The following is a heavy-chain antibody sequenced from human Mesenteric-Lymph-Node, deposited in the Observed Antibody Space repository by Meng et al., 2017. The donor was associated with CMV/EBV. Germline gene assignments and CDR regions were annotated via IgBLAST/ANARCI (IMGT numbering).Heavy chain of an antibody. Sequence: GGSLRLSCTTSGFTFGDHAMTWVRQAPGKGLEWVGFIRSKAYGGTAEYAASVKGRFTISRDDSKSIAYLQMNSLQTEDTALYYCAREAGIAARRLNYYGVDVWGQGTTVTVSS. J-gene: IGHJ6*02. CDR2: IRSKAYGGTA. CDR1: GFTFGDHA. D-gene: IGHD6-6*01. V-gene: IGHV3-49*04. CDR3: AREAGIAARRLNYYGVDV.